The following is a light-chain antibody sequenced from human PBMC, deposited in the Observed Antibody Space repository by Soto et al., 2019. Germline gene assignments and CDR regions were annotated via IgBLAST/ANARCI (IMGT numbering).Light chain of an antibody. Sequence: NFILTQPHSVSESPGKTVTISCTRSSGSIATNYVQWYQQRPGSAPTTVIYEDKLRPSGVPDRFSGSIDSSSNSASLTISGLKTEDEADYYCQSYHSGNYAFGTGTKVTVL. CDR1: SGSIATNY. CDR2: EDK. V-gene: IGLV6-57*04. J-gene: IGLJ1*01. CDR3: QSYHSGNYA.